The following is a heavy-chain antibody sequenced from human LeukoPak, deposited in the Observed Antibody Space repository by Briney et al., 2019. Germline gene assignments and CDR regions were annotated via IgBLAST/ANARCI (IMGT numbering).Heavy chain of an antibody. CDR2: ISSIGSSI. V-gene: IGHV3-48*03. CDR1: GFTFSSYE. Sequence: GGSLRLSCAASGFTFSSYEIIWVRQAPGKGLECVSYISSIGSSIFYADSVKGRFTISRDNDKNSVYLQMNSLRAEDTAVYSCAREGSYYFDYWGQGTLVTVSS. J-gene: IGHJ4*02. D-gene: IGHD1-26*01. CDR3: AREGSYYFDY.